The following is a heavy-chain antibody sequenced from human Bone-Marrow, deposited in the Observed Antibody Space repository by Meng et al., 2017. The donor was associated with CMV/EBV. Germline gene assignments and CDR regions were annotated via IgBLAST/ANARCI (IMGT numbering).Heavy chain of an antibody. Sequence: GESLKISCAASGFTFSNSGIHWVRQAPGKGLEWVAFIRYDGINKYYAGSVKGRFTISRDNSKNTLYLQMNSLRAEDTAVYYCAKEAPYNWNTFDIWGQGTMVTVSS. D-gene: IGHD1/OR15-1a*01. CDR2: IRYDGINK. J-gene: IGHJ3*02. V-gene: IGHV3-30*02. CDR1: GFTFSNSG. CDR3: AKEAPYNWNTFDI.